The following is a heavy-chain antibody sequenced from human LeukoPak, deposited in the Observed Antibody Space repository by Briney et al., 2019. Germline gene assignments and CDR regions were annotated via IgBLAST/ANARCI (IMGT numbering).Heavy chain of an antibody. Sequence: WASVKVSCKASGGTFSSYAISWVRLAPGQGLEWMGGIIPIFGTANYAQKFQGRVTITTDESTSTAYMELSSLRSEDTAVYYCARDEWLLGFFDYWGQGTLVTVSS. D-gene: IGHD3-3*01. CDR1: GGTFSSYA. V-gene: IGHV1-69*05. CDR2: IIPIFGTA. J-gene: IGHJ4*02. CDR3: ARDEWLLGFFDY.